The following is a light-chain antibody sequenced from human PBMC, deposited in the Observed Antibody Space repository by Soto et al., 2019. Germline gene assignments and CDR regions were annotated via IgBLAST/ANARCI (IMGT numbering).Light chain of an antibody. Sequence: QSALTQPASVSGSLGQSITISCTGSSSDVGGYDYVSWYQQHPGKAPKLMIYEVNNRPSGVSNRFSGSKSGNTASLTISGLQAEYEADYYCSSYTTSSTLVVFGGGTKLTVL. V-gene: IGLV2-14*01. CDR2: EVN. J-gene: IGLJ3*02. CDR3: SSYTTSSTLVV. CDR1: SSDVGGYDY.